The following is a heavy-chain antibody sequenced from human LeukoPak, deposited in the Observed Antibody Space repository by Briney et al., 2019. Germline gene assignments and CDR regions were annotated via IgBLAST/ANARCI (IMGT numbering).Heavy chain of an antibody. D-gene: IGHD2-15*01. V-gene: IGHV3-7*01. CDR3: ARAQTVYCSGGSCSIFGDYYYYYMDV. J-gene: IGHJ6*03. CDR1: GFTFSSYW. Sequence: PGGSLRLSCAASGFTFSSYWMSWVRQAPGKGLEWVANIKLDGSEKYYVDSVKGRFTISRDNAKNSLYLQMNSLRAEDTAVYYCARAQTVYCSGGSCSIFGDYYYYYMDVWGKGTTVTVSS. CDR2: IKLDGSEK.